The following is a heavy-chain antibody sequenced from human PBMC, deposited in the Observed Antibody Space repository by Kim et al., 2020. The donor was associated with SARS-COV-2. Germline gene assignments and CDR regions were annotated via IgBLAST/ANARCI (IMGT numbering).Heavy chain of an antibody. CDR1: GDSVSTFY. CDR3: AKGVTTGRGVARFYYYHIDV. CDR2: IFYTGGT. V-gene: IGHV4-59*02. D-gene: IGHD4-17*01. J-gene: IGHJ6*03. Sequence: SETLSLTCTVSGDSVSTFYWAWIRQPPGKGLEWIGHIFYTGGTNYNPSLKSRVAMSVDVSKRQSSLRLTSVTAADTAVYYCAKGVTTGRGVARFYYYHIDVGGKGTTVTVSS.